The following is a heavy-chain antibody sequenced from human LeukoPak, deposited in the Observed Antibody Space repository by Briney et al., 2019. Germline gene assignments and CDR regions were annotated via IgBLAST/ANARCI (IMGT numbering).Heavy chain of an antibody. CDR1: GFTFSSYS. Sequence: GGSLRLSCAASGFTFSSYSMNWVRQAPGKGLEWVSSISSSSSYIYYADSVKGRFPISRDNAKNSLYLQMNSLRAEDTAVYYCARDGGITGTTSRGSFDYWGQGTLVTVSS. CDR2: ISSSSSYI. CDR3: ARDGGITGTTSRGSFDY. J-gene: IGHJ4*02. D-gene: IGHD1-7*01. V-gene: IGHV3-21*01.